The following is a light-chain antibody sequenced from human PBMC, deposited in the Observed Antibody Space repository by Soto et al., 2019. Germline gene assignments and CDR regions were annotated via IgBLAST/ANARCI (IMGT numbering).Light chain of an antibody. Sequence: QSVLTQPASVSGSPGQSITISCTGTSSDVGSYNYVSWYQQYPGKAPKLMIYDVSNRPSGVSYRFSGSKSGNTASLTISGGQAADDAAYYCSTSTTSKTHVVFGGGTKLTVL. V-gene: IGLV2-14*01. CDR2: DVS. CDR3: STSTTSKTHVV. J-gene: IGLJ2*01. CDR1: SSDVGSYNY.